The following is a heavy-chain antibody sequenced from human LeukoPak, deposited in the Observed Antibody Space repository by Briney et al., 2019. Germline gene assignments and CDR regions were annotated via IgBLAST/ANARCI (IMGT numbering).Heavy chain of an antibody. CDR2: ASGDGIHK. V-gene: IGHV3-30*12. CDR1: GFTFRDYG. CDR3: ARAVSSSWYAAY. Sequence: GGSLRLSCAASGFTFRDYGMHWVRQAPGEGPEWVALASGDGIHKQYAASVQGRFTISRDNSESTVYLEMNSLKDGDTGIYYCARAVSSSWYAAYWGHGTRVTVSS. J-gene: IGHJ4*01. D-gene: IGHD6-13*01.